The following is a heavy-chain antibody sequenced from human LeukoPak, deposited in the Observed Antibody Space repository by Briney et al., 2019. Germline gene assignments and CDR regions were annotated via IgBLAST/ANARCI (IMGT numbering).Heavy chain of an antibody. CDR1: GFTFSSYD. D-gene: IGHD3-9*01. CDR2: IGTAGDT. Sequence: GGSLRLSCAASGFTFSSYDMHWVRQATGKGLEWVSAIGTAGDTYYPGSVKGRLTISRENAKNSLYLQMNSLRAGDTAVYYCARDFDGYGMDVWGQGTTVTVSS. V-gene: IGHV3-13*01. J-gene: IGHJ6*02. CDR3: ARDFDGYGMDV.